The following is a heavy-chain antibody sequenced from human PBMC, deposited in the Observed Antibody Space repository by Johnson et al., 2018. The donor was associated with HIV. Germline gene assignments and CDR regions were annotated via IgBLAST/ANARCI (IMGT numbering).Heavy chain of an antibody. CDR1: GFTFSDYY. Sequence: QVQLVESGGGLVKPGGSLRLSCAASGFTFSDYYMSWIRQAPGKGLEWVSYISSGGNTIYYAASVKGRFTIPRDNAKNSLYLHMNSLRAEDTAVYYCSRDWVGANAFDIWGQGTMVTVSS. V-gene: IGHV3-11*04. J-gene: IGHJ3*02. D-gene: IGHD1-26*01. CDR3: SRDWVGANAFDI. CDR2: ISSGGNTI.